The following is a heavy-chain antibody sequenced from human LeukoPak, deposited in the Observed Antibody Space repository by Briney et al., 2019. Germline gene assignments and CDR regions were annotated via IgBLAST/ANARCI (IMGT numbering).Heavy chain of an antibody. CDR1: GGSMSSSTNY. CDR2: ISYSERT. CDR3: ARHSNIGVRSFDC. D-gene: IGHD6-6*01. Sequence: KPSETLSLTCSVSGGSMSSSTNYWGWIRQPPGKGLEWIGCISYSERTYYNPSLKSRVTISEDTSKNQFSLKLSSVTAADTAVYYCARHSNIGVRSFDCWGQGTLVTVSS. V-gene: IGHV4-39*01. J-gene: IGHJ4*02.